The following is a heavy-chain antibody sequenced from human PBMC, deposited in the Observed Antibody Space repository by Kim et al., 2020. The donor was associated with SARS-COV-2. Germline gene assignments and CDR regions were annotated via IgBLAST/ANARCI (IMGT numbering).Heavy chain of an antibody. CDR1: GFTFTSSA. D-gene: IGHD3-3*01. J-gene: IGHJ6*02. V-gene: IGHV1-58*01. CDR3: AADPDALYDFWSGLLGGYYYYGMDG. Sequence: SVKVSCKASGFTFTSSAVQWVRQARGQRLEWIGWIVVGSGNTNYAQKFQERVTITRDMSTSTAYMELSSLRSEDTAVYYCAADPDALYDFWSGLLGGYYYYGMDGWGQGTTVTVSS. CDR2: IVVGSGNT.